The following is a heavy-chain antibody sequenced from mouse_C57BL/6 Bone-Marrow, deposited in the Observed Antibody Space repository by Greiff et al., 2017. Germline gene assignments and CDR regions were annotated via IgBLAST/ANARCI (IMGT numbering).Heavy chain of an antibody. D-gene: IGHD1-1*01. J-gene: IGHJ4*01. CDR2: IWRGGGT. CDR3: ARGRDYYGSSYNYEMDY. V-gene: IGHV2-2*01. CDR1: GFSLTSYG. Sequence: VMLVESGPGLVQPSPSLSITCTVSGFSLTSYGVHWVRQSPGKGLEWLGVIWRGGGTDYNAAFISSLGTSKDNYKSQVFFKMDSLQADDTAIYYCARGRDYYGSSYNYEMDYWGQGTSVTVSS.